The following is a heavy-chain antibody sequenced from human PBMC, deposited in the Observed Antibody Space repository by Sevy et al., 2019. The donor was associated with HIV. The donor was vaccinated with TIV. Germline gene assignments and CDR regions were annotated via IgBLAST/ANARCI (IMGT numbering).Heavy chain of an antibody. V-gene: IGHV3-30*04. CDR3: ARAVATTLFDY. CDR1: GFTFTSYA. D-gene: IGHD4-17*01. Sequence: GGSLRLSCAASGFTFTSYAMHWVRQAPGKGLEWVALISYDGSNKYYADSVKGRFTISRDNSKNTLYLQMNSLRAEDTAVYYCARAVATTLFDYWGQGTLVTVSS. CDR2: ISYDGSNK. J-gene: IGHJ4*02.